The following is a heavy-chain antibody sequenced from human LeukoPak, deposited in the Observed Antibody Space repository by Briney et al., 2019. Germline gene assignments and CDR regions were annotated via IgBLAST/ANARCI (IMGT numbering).Heavy chain of an antibody. J-gene: IGHJ4*02. V-gene: IGHV1-46*01. Sequence: ASVKVSCKASGYTFTSNYIHWVRQAPGQGLEWMGMIYPRDGSTSYVQKFQGRVTITRDTSASTAYMELSSLRSEDTAVYYCARVDPDYYDSSGFDYWGQGTLVTVSS. D-gene: IGHD3-22*01. CDR2: IYPRDGST. CDR1: GYTFTSNY. CDR3: ARVDPDYYDSSGFDY.